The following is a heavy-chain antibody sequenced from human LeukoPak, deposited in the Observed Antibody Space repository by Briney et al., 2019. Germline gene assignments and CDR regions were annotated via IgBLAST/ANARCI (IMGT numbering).Heavy chain of an antibody. CDR3: AASSNSGSYFNY. CDR2: ISYDGSNK. CDR1: GFTFSSYG. D-gene: IGHD1-26*01. V-gene: IGHV3-30*03. Sequence: PGGSLRLSCAASGFTFSSYGMHWVRQAPGKGLEWVAVISYDGSNKYYADSVKGRFTISRDNSKNTLYLQMNSLRAEDTAAYYCAASSNSGSYFNYWGQGTLVTVSS. J-gene: IGHJ4*02.